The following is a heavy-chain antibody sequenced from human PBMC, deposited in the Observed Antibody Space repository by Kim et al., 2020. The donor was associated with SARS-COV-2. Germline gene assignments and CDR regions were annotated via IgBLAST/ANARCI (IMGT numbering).Heavy chain of an antibody. J-gene: IGHJ6*02. D-gene: IGHD6-13*01. CDR3: ARDLWAAACGMDV. V-gene: IGHV3-21*01. Sequence: YADSVKGRFTISRDNAKNSLYLQMNSLRAEDTAVYYCARDLWAAACGMDVWGQGTTVTVSS.